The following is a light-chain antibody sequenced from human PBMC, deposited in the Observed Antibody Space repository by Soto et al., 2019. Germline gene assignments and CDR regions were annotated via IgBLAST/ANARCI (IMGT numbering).Light chain of an antibody. CDR3: QQSYGTPIT. J-gene: IGKJ5*01. Sequence: DIQMTQSPSSLSASGGDRVAITCRASQTISGFLNWYQQKPGEAPNLLIYVASSLQSEVPSRFSGSGSATDFTLTITSLQPEDFATYYCQQSYGTPITFGQGTRLEIK. CDR1: QTISGF. V-gene: IGKV1-39*01. CDR2: VAS.